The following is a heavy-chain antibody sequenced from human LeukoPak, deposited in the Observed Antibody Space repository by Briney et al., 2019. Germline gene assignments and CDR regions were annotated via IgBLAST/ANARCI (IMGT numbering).Heavy chain of an antibody. D-gene: IGHD3-3*01. CDR1: GGSFSGYY. Sequence: PSETLSLTCAVYGGSFSGYYWSWIRQPPGKGLEWIGEINHSGSTNYNPSLKSRVTISVDTSKNQFSLKLSSVTAADTAVYYCAKEAGPLLRFLEWPQTPAFDYWGQGTLVTVSS. CDR3: AKEAGPLLRFLEWPQTPAFDY. J-gene: IGHJ4*02. CDR2: INHSGST. V-gene: IGHV4-34*01.